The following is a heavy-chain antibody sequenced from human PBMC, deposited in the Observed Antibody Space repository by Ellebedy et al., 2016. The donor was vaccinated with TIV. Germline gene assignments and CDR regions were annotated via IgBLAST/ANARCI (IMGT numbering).Heavy chain of an antibody. V-gene: IGHV3-48*04. CDR2: ISPGGSTI. D-gene: IGHD5-24*01. CDR1: EFNFKAFG. CDR3: ARGEGWIDN. Sequence: GGSLRLSXVVSEFNFKAFGINWVRQTLGGGLDWISYISPGGSTITYADAVKGRFTISRDNAKNSLYLQMNSLRAEDTAVYFCARGEGWIDNWGQGTLVTVSS. J-gene: IGHJ4*02.